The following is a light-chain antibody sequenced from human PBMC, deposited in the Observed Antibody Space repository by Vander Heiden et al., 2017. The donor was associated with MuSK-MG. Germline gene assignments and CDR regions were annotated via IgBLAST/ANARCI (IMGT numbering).Light chain of an antibody. CDR2: EVS. Sequence: QSPLTHSASVSGSPGQPTTIPCTRTSRDVGSYNLVSWYQQHPGKAPILMMYEVSKRPSGVSNRFSGSKSGTTDSLTISGLQAEDEADYYCCSSASSGTWVFGGGTKLTVL. CDR3: CSSASSGTWV. CDR1: SRDVGSYNL. J-gene: IGLJ2*01. V-gene: IGLV2-23*02.